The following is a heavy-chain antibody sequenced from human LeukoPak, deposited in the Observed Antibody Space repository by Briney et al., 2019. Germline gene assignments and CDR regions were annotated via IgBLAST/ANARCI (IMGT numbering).Heavy chain of an antibody. J-gene: IGHJ3*02. CDR1: GGSISSYY. Sequence: PSETLSLTCTVSGGSISSYYWSWIRQPPGKGLECIGYISYSGSTNYNPSLTSRVTISVDTFHHQFSLELGSVTAADTAVYYCAREDSADAFDIWGQGTMVTVSS. V-gene: IGHV4-59*01. CDR3: AREDSADAFDI. CDR2: ISYSGST.